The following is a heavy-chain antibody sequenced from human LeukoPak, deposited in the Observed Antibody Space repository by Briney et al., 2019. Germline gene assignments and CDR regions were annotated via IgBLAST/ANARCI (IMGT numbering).Heavy chain of an antibody. Sequence: ASVKVSCTASGYTFTSYGISWVRQAPGQGLEWMGWISAYNGNTNYAQKLQGRVTMTTDTSTSTAYMELRSLRSDDTAVYYCARRGDGDYYHSLDYWGQGTLVTVSS. CDR3: ARRGDGDYYHSLDY. V-gene: IGHV1-18*01. J-gene: IGHJ4*02. CDR2: ISAYNGNT. D-gene: IGHD4-17*01. CDR1: GYTFTSYG.